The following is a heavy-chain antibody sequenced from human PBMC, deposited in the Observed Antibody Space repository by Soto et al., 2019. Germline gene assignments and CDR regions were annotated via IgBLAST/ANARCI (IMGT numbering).Heavy chain of an antibody. CDR3: AKDLYSSSWGYFQH. J-gene: IGHJ1*01. CDR2: ISGSGSST. D-gene: IGHD6-13*01. V-gene: IGHV3-23*01. CDR1: GFTFSSYA. Sequence: EVQLLESGGGLVQPGGSLRLSCAASGFTFSSYAMSWVRQAPGMWLEWVSAISGSGSSTYYADSVKGRFTISRDNSKNTLYLQMNSLRAEDTAVYYCAKDLYSSSWGYFQHWGQGTLVTVSS.